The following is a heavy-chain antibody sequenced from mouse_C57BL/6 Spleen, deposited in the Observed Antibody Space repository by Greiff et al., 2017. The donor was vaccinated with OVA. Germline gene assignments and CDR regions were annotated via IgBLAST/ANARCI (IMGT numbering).Heavy chain of an antibody. CDR1: GFTFSSYG. Sequence: DVHLVESGGDLVKPGGSLKLSCAASGFTFSSYGMSWVRQTPDKRLEWVATISSGGSYTYYPDSVKGRFTISRDNAKNTLYLQKSSLKSEDTDMYYCARDDSNLYYYAMDYWGQGTSVTVSS. D-gene: IGHD2-5*01. CDR2: ISSGGSYT. J-gene: IGHJ4*01. V-gene: IGHV5-6*01. CDR3: ARDDSNLYYYAMDY.